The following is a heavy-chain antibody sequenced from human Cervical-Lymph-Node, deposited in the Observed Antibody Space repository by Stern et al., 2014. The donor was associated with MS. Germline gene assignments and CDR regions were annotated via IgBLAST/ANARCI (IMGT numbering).Heavy chain of an antibody. CDR2: INTNTGHP. CDR3: ARAERLSCCYGMDV. J-gene: IGHJ6*02. V-gene: IGHV7-4-1*01. Sequence: QIQLVQSGSELKKPGASVKVSCKASGYTFTSYSMNCVRQAPGQGLEWMGWINTNTGHPTYAQGFTGRFVFSLDTSVSTAYLQLRILKAEDTAVYYCARAERLSCCYGMDVWGQGTTVSVSS. CDR1: GYTFTSYS. D-gene: IGHD2-15*01.